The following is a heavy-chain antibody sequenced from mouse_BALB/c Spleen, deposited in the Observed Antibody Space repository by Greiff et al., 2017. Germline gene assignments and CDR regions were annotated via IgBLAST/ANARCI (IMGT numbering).Heavy chain of an antibody. CDR3: AREDYGSSYAMDY. V-gene: IGHV14-3*02. CDR2: LDPANGNT. CDR1: GFNIKDTY. D-gene: IGHD1-1*01. Sequence: EVQLQQSGAELVKPGASVKLSCTASGFNIKDTYMHWVKQRPEQGLEWIGRLDPANGNTKCDPKFQGKATITADTSSNTAYLQLSSLTSEDTAVYYCAREDYGSSYAMDYWGQGTSVTVSS. J-gene: IGHJ4*01.